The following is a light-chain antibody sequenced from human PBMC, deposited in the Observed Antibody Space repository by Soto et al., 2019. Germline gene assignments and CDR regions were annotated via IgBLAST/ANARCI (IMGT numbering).Light chain of an antibody. V-gene: IGKV1-5*03. Sequence: DIQMTQSPSTLSASVGDRVTITCRASQSISDWLAWYQQKPGESPKLLIYKASTLDKGVPSRFSGSVSETEFTLTISSLQPGDFATYYCQQYGSLGSFGQGPRVDIK. J-gene: IGKJ1*01. CDR2: KAS. CDR3: QQYGSLGS. CDR1: QSISDW.